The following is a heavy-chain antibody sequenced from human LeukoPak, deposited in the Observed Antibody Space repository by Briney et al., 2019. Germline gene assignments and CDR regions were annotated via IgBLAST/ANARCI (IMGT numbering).Heavy chain of an antibody. J-gene: IGHJ4*02. Sequence: ASVKVSFKASGYTFTGYYMHWVRQAPGQGLEWMGWINPNSGGTNYAQKFQGRVTMTRDTSISTAYMELSRLRSEDTAVYYCARVKGSSTWALLFEYWGQGTLVTVSS. V-gene: IGHV1-2*02. D-gene: IGHD6-13*01. CDR3: ARVKGSSTWALLFEY. CDR1: GYTFTGYY. CDR2: INPNSGGT.